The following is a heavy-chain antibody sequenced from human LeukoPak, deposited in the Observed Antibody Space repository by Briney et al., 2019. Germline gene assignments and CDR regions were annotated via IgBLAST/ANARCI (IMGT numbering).Heavy chain of an antibody. CDR2: INPSGGST. V-gene: IGHV1-46*01. D-gene: IGHD2-2*01. CDR1: GYTFTSYY. Sequence: ASVKVSCKASGYTFTSYYMHWVRQAPGQGLEWMGIINPSGGSTNYAQKFQGRVTITADESTSTAYMELSSLRSEDTAVYYCARGGKYQLLGPLPSYYYYMDVWGKGTTVTISS. CDR3: ARGGKYQLLGPLPSYYYYMDV. J-gene: IGHJ6*03.